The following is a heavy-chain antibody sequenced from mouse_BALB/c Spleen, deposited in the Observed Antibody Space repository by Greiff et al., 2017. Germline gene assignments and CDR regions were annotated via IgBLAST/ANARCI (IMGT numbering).Heavy chain of an antibody. CDR1: GFNIKDTY. CDR3: ARWPYRYFAY. CDR2: IDPANGNT. V-gene: IGHV14-3*02. D-gene: IGHD2-14*01. J-gene: IGHJ3*01. Sequence: EVKLVESGAELVKPGASVKLSCTASGFNIKDTYMHWVKQRPEQGLEWIGRIDPANGNTKYDPKFQGKATITADTSSNTAYLQLSSLTSEDTAVYYCARWPYRYFAYWGQGTLVTVSA.